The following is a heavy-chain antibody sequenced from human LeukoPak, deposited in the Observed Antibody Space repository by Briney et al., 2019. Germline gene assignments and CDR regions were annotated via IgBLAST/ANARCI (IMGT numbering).Heavy chain of an antibody. D-gene: IGHD3-22*01. J-gene: IGHJ5*02. V-gene: IGHV3-53*01. Sequence: GGSLRLSCAASGFTVSNNYMSWVRQAPGKGLEWVSVIYSGGSTYYADSVKGRFTISRDNSKNTLYLQMNSLRAEDTAVYYCARADFIDSSGYRNWFDPWGQGTLVTVSS. CDR2: IYSGGST. CDR3: ARADFIDSSGYRNWFDP. CDR1: GFTVSNNY.